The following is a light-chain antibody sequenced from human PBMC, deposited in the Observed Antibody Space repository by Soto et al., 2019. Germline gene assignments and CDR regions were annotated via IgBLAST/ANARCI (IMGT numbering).Light chain of an antibody. J-gene: IGKJ3*01. CDR1: QSIGRY. CDR3: QQTYSTIFT. Sequence: DIQMTQSPSSLSASVGDRVTITCRASQSIGRYLNWYQQKPGKAPSLLISTTTTLQSEVPSRFSGSESGTDFPLTITSLQPEDFATYYCQQTYSTIFTFGPGTKVDIK. CDR2: TTT. V-gene: IGKV1-39*01.